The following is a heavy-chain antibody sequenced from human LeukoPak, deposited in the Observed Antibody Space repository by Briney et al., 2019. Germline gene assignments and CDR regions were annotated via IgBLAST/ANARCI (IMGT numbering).Heavy chain of an antibody. V-gene: IGHV3-53*01. J-gene: IGHJ4*02. CDR2: IYSGGST. D-gene: IGHD3-10*01. CDR1: GLTVSSNY. CDR3: AREDYYGSGSPDY. Sequence: PGGSLRLSCAASGLTVSSNYMSWVRQAPGKGLEWVSVIYSGGSTYYADSVKGRFTISRDNSKNTLYLQMNSLRAEDTAVYYCAREDYYGSGSPDYWGQGTLVTVSS.